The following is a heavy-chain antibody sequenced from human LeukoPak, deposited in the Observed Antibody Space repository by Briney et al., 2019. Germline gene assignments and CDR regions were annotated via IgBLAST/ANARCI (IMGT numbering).Heavy chain of an antibody. V-gene: IGHV1-69*13. Sequence: SVKVSCKASGGTFSSYAISWVRQAPGQGLEWMGGIIPIFGTANYAQKFQGRVTITADESTSTAYMELSSLRSEDTAVYYCARGQSDFWRLGPIYYYYMDVWGKGTTVTVSS. CDR3: ARGQSDFWRLGPIYYYYMDV. CDR1: GGTFSSYA. D-gene: IGHD3-3*01. J-gene: IGHJ6*03. CDR2: IIPIFGTA.